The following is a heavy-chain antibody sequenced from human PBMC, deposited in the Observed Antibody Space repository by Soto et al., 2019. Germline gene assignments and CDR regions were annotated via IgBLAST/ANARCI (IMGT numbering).Heavy chain of an antibody. V-gene: IGHV3-11*01. CDR1: GFTLSDYY. J-gene: IGHJ6*02. Sequence: LRLSCAASGFTLSDYYMSWIRQAPGKGLEWVSYISSSGSTIYYADSVKGRFTISRDNSKNTLYLQMNSLRAEDTAVYYCAKYTMFGVVTTDHYGMDVCGQGHTVTVSS. D-gene: IGHD3-3*01. CDR2: ISSSGSTI. CDR3: AKYTMFGVVTTDHYGMDV.